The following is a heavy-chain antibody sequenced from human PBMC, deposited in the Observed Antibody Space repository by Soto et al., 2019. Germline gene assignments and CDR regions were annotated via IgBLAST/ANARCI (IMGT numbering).Heavy chain of an antibody. Sequence: QVQLVESGGGVVQPGRSLRLSCAASGFTFSSYAMHWVRQAPGKGLEWVAVISYDGSNKYYADSVKGRFTISRDNSKNTLYLQMNSLRAEDTAVYYCARDGGDYGDYDWGLKDYYYGMDVWGQGTTVTVSS. CDR3: ARDGGDYGDYDWGLKDYYYGMDV. CDR1: GFTFSSYA. D-gene: IGHD4-17*01. J-gene: IGHJ6*02. CDR2: ISYDGSNK. V-gene: IGHV3-30-3*01.